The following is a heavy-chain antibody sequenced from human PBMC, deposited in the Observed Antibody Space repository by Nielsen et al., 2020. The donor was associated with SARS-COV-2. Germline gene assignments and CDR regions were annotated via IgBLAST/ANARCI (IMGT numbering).Heavy chain of an antibody. CDR3: AKVNYDSSGYPQRGWFDP. J-gene: IGHJ5*02. D-gene: IGHD3-22*01. V-gene: IGHV3-9*01. CDR1: GFTFSSYW. CDR2: ISWNSGSI. Sequence: GGSLRLSCAASGFTFSSYWMHWVRQAPGKGLEWVSGISWNSGSIGYADSVKGRFTISRDNAKNSLYLQMNSLRAEDTALYYCAKVNYDSSGYPQRGWFDPWGQGTLVTVSS.